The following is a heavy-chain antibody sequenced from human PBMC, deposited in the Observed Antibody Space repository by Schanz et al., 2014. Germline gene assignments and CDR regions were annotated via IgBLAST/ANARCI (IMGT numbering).Heavy chain of an antibody. J-gene: IGHJ6*02. CDR3: ARFLARYQYYGVDV. D-gene: IGHD3-3*01. Sequence: EVQLVESGGGLVKPGGSLRLSCAASGFTFSNYSMNWVRQAPGKGLEWVSSISSTSSYIFYADSVKGRFTISRDNAKNSLYLQMNSLRVEDTAVYYCARFLARYQYYGVDVWGQGTTVIVSS. CDR2: ISSTSSYI. V-gene: IGHV3-21*04. CDR1: GFTFSNYS.